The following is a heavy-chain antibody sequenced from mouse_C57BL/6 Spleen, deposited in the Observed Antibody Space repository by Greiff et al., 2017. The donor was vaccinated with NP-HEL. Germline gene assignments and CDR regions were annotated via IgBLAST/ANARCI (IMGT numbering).Heavy chain of an antibody. D-gene: IGHD2-2*01. CDR1: GYSFTDYY. Sequence: VQLQQSGPELVKPGASVKLSCKASGYSFTDYYMNWVKQSNGKSLEWIGEINPNYGTTSYNQKFKGKATLTVDQSSSTDYMQLNSLTSEDSAVYYCARGSCYGYDAIEYWGQGTTLTVSS. J-gene: IGHJ2*01. CDR2: INPNYGTT. CDR3: ARGSCYGYDAIEY. V-gene: IGHV1-39*01.